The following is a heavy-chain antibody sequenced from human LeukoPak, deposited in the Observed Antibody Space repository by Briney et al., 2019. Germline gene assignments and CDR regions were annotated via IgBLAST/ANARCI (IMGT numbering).Heavy chain of an antibody. J-gene: IGHJ3*02. CDR1: GGSIRSSSYY. CDR2: IYYSGST. V-gene: IGHV4-39*07. Sequence: SETLSLTCTVSGGSIRSSSYYWGWIRQPPGKGLEWIGSIYYSGSTYYNPSLKSRVTISVDTSKNQFSLKLSSVTAADTAVYYCARVRGGAWAAFDIAFDIWGQGTMVTVSS. D-gene: IGHD3-10*01. CDR3: ARVRGGAWAAFDIAFDI.